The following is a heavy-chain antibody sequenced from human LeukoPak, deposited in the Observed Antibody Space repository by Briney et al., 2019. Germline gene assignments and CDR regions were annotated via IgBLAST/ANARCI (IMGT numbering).Heavy chain of an antibody. CDR1: GFTVSSNY. J-gene: IGHJ4*02. CDR2: IYSGGST. Sequence: GGSLRLSCAASGFTVSSNYMSWVRQAPGKGLEWVSVIYSGGSTYYTDSVKGRFTISRDNAKNSLSLQMNRLRAEDTAVYYCARGWSSDFDFWGQGTLVTVSS. CDR3: ARGWSSDFDF. V-gene: IGHV3-53*01. D-gene: IGHD3-10*01.